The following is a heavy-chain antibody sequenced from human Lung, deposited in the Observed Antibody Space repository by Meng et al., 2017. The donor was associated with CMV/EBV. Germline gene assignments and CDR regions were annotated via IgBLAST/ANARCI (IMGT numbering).Heavy chain of an antibody. Sequence: SETXSLXXTVSGASISANYWSWSRRPPGKGLEYIGSISYTGYIEYNPSLKGRVAISLDTSKNQFSLKLASVTAADTAMYYCAGPDDMGSSPHDPFDIWGQGTXVTVSS. V-gene: IGHV4-59*01. J-gene: IGHJ3*02. CDR2: ISYTGYI. D-gene: IGHD1-1*01. CDR1: GASISANY. CDR3: AGPDDMGSSPHDPFDI.